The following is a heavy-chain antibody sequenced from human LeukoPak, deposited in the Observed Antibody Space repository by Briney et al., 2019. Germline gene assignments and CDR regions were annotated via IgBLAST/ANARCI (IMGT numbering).Heavy chain of an antibody. CDR3: AREGYDYGAFDI. V-gene: IGHV3-48*03. D-gene: IGHD3-22*01. CDR2: ISSSGSTI. CDR1: GFTFCSYE. Sequence: GGSLRLSCAASGFTFCSYEMNWVRQAPGKGLEWVSYISSSGSTIYYADSVKGRFTISRDNAKNSLYLQMNSLRVEDTAVYYCAREGYDYGAFDIWGQGTMVTVSS. J-gene: IGHJ3*02.